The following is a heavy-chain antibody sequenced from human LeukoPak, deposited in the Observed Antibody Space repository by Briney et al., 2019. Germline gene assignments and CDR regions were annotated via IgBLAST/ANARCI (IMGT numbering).Heavy chain of an antibody. D-gene: IGHD2-15*01. CDR2: ISCSGNT. V-gene: IGHV4-39*01. CDR1: GGSIISSDYH. Sequence: PSETLSLTCTVSGGSIISSDYHGGWVRQPPGKGLEWIGTISCSGNTDYNPFLRSRVTISVDTSNNQFSLRLGSVTAADTAVYHCARHCCSGPAKRVFDIWGQGTMVTVSS. CDR3: ARHCCSGPAKRVFDI. J-gene: IGHJ3*02.